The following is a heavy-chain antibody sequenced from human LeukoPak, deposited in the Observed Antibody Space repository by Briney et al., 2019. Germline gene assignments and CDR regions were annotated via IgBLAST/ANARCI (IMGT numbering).Heavy chain of an antibody. D-gene: IGHD6-19*01. CDR1: GFTFSSYG. CDR2: ISSSGGNK. Sequence: GGSLRLSCAASGFTFSSYGMNWVRQAPGKGLEWVSYISSSGGNKEYADSVKGRFTISRDNAKNSLHLQMNSLRAEDTAIYYCARGLAVAGFDSWGQGTLVTVSS. V-gene: IGHV3-48*03. J-gene: IGHJ4*02. CDR3: ARGLAVAGFDS.